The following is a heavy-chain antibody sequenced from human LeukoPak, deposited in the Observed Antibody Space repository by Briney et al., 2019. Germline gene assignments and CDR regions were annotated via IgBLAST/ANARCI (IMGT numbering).Heavy chain of an antibody. CDR1: GGSISSYY. D-gene: IGHD5-12*01. V-gene: IGHV4-59*01. Sequence: SETLSLTCTVSGGSISSYYWSWIRQPPGKGLEWIGYIYYSGSTNYNPSLKSRVTISVDTSKNQFSLKLSSVTAADTAVYYCARARGYDYRGALDIWGQGTMVTVSS. CDR2: IYYSGST. J-gene: IGHJ3*02. CDR3: ARARGYDYRGALDI.